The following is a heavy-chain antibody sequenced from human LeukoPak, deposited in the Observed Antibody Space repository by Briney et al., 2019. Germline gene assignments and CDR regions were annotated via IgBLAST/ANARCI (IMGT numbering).Heavy chain of an antibody. CDR1: GGSISSYY. CDR3: AKRTSGSSWYSSDS. CDR2: IYNSGST. V-gene: IGHV4-59*08. J-gene: IGHJ4*02. D-gene: IGHD6-13*01. Sequence: SETLSLTCTVSGGSISSYYWRWIRQPPGKGLECIGYIYNSGSTNYNPSLKSRVSISVDTSKNQFSLKLSSVTAADTLVYYCAKRTSGSSWYSSDSWGQGTLVTVSS.